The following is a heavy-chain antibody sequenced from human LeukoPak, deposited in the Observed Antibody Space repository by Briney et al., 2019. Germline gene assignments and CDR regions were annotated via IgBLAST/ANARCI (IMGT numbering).Heavy chain of an antibody. V-gene: IGHV4-4*09. CDR3: ARSEYPSPDFDY. D-gene: IGHD6-6*01. Sequence: PSETLSLTSTVSGGSISSYYWSWIRQPPGKGLEWIGYIYTSGSTNYNPSLKSRVTISVDTSKNQFSLKLSSVTAADTAVYYCARSEYPSPDFDYWGQGTLVTVSS. J-gene: IGHJ4*02. CDR2: IYTSGST. CDR1: GGSISSYY.